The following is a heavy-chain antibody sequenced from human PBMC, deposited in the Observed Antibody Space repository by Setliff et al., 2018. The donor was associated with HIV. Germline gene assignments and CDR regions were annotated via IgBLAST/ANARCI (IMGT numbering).Heavy chain of an antibody. D-gene: IGHD6-19*01. CDR2: IIPMYGVA. Sequence: SVKVSCKASGGTFSSYVISWVRQAPGQGPEWMGEIIPMYGVANYAQKFQGRFTISGDNSKNTLYLQMSSLRADDTAVYYCAKNLYRSPWSPLDYWGQGTLVTVSS. CDR1: GGTFSSYV. CDR3: AKNLYRSPWSPLDY. V-gene: IGHV1-69*10. J-gene: IGHJ4*02.